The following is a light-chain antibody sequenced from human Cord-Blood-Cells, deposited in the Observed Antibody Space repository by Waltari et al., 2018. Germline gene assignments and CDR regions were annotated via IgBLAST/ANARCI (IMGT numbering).Light chain of an antibody. J-gene: IGLJ3*02. CDR2: DVS. V-gene: IGLV2-14*01. CDR3: SSYTSSSTRV. Sequence: QSALTQPASVSGSPGQSTTIPCPGTSSAVGGYNYASWYQQHPGKAPKLMICDVSNRPSGVSNRFSGSKSGNTASLTISGLQAEDEADYYCSSYTSSSTRVFGGGTKLTVL. CDR1: SSAVGGYNY.